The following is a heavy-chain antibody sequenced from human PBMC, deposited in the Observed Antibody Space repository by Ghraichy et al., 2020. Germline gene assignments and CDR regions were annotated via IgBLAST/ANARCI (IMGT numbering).Heavy chain of an antibody. J-gene: IGHJ4*02. CDR1: GGSFSGYY. Sequence: SETLSLTCAVYGGSFSGYYWSWIRQPPGKGLEWIGEINHSGSTNYNPSLKSRVTISVDTSKNQFSLKLSSVTAADTAVYYCAGPSGYYYGSGCCWGQGTLVNVSS. V-gene: IGHV4-34*01. CDR2: INHSGST. D-gene: IGHD3-10*01. CDR3: AGPSGYYYGSGCC.